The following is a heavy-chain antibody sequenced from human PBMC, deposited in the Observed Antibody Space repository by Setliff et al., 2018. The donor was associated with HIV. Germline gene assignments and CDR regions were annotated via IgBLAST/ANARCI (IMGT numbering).Heavy chain of an antibody. V-gene: IGHV1-2*06. Sequence: ASVKVSCKASGYTFTSYYIHWVRQAPGQGLEWMGRFSPGSGGTTFVSQKFQGRVTMTRDASSTTAYMEVNRLTSDDTAVYYCAKGQGPVDYWGQGTLVTVSS. CDR1: GYTFTSYY. CDR2: FSPGSGGT. CDR3: AKGQGPVDY. J-gene: IGHJ4*02.